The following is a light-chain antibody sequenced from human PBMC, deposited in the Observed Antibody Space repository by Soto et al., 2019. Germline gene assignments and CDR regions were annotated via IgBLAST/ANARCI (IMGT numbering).Light chain of an antibody. CDR1: QSISSW. Sequence: DIQMTQSPSSVSASVGDRITITCRASQSISSWLAWYQQKPGKAPKLLIYDASSLETGVPSRFSGSGSGTDFTLTISSLQPEDFATYYCQQYDNLPLIFGQGTRLEIK. CDR3: QQYDNLPLI. CDR2: DAS. V-gene: IGKV1-33*01. J-gene: IGKJ5*01.